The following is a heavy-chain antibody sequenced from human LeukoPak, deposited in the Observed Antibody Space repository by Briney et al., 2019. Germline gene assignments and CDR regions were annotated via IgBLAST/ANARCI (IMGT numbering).Heavy chain of an antibody. J-gene: IGHJ6*02. CDR1: GYTFTGYY. CDR2: INPNNGGT. CDR3: ARGASIADGYGMDV. Sequence: ASVKVSCKASGYTFTGYYMHWVRQAPGQGLEWMERINPNNGGTNYAQKFQGRVTMTRDTSISTAYMEVSSLRSDDTAVYYCARGASIADGYGMDVWGQGTTVTVSS. V-gene: IGHV1-2*06. D-gene: IGHD6-6*01.